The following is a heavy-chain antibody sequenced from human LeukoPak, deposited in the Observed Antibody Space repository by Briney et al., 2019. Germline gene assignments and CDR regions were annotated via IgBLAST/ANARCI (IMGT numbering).Heavy chain of an antibody. D-gene: IGHD5-18*01. V-gene: IGHV3-30*02. J-gene: IGHJ4*02. Sequence: GGSLRLSCAASGFTFSSYDMHWVRQAPGKGLEWVAFIRYDGSNKYYADSVKGRFTISRDSSKNTLYLQMNSLRAEDTAVYYCAREEGYSQKFDYWGQGTLVTVSS. CDR2: IRYDGSNK. CDR3: AREEGYSQKFDY. CDR1: GFTFSSYD.